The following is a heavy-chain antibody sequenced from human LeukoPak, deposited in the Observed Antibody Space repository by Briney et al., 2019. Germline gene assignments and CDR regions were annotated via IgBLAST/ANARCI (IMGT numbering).Heavy chain of an antibody. CDR1: GFTFDDYA. Sequence: PGGSLRLSCAASGFTFDDYAMHWVRQAPGKGLEWVSGISRNSGSIGYADSVKGRFTISRDNAKNSLYLQMNSLRAEDTALYYCAKDALFGGNPYYFDYWGQGTLVTVSS. V-gene: IGHV3-9*01. CDR3: AKDALFGGNPYYFDY. CDR2: ISRNSGSI. D-gene: IGHD4-23*01. J-gene: IGHJ4*02.